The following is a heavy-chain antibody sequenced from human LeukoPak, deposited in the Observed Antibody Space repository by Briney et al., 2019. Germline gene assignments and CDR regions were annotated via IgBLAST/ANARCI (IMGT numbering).Heavy chain of an antibody. V-gene: IGHV3-23*01. J-gene: IGHJ4*02. D-gene: IGHD3-9*01. Sequence: GSLRLSCAASGFTFSSYAMSWVRQAPGKGLEWVSAISGSGGSTYYADSVKGRFTISGDNSKNTLYLQMNSLRAEDTAVYYCAKDSGDYDILTGCDYWGQGTLVTVSS. CDR1: GFTFSSYA. CDR2: ISGSGGST. CDR3: AKDSGDYDILTGCDY.